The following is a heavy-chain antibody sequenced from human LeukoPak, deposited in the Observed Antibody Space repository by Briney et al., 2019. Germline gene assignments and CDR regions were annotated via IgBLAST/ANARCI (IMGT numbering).Heavy chain of an antibody. Sequence: GGSLRLSCAASGFTFSSYGMHWVRQAPGKGLEWVAVISYDGSNKYYADSVKGRFTISRDNSKNTLYLQMNSLRAEDTAVYYCAKEGQPGSNWFDPWGQGTLVTASS. D-gene: IGHD6-13*01. CDR1: GFTFSSYG. CDR3: AKEGQPGSNWFDP. J-gene: IGHJ5*02. V-gene: IGHV3-30*18. CDR2: ISYDGSNK.